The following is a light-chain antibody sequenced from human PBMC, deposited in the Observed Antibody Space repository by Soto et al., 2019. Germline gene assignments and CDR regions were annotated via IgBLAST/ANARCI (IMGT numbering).Light chain of an antibody. V-gene: IGKV3-20*01. CDR3: QQYGVTPPNS. J-gene: IGKJ4*01. CDR2: GAS. Sequence: EIVLTQSPGTLSLSPGERATLSSRASQIVSSTYLAWFQQKPGQAPRLLIYGASTRATGIPDRFSGSGSGTDSTLTISGLEPEDFALYYCQQYGVTPPNSFGGGTKVEV. CDR1: QIVSSTY.